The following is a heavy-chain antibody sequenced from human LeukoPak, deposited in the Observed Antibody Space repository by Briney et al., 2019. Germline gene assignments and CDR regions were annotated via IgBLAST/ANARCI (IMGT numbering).Heavy chain of an antibody. CDR3: ARYSGYDYPFDY. Sequence: GGSLRLSCAASGFTFSSYAMSWVRQAPGKGLEWVSVISASGGSTYYADSVKGRFTISRDNSKNTLYLQMSSLRAEDTAVYYCARYSGYDYPFDYWGQGTLVTVSS. J-gene: IGHJ4*02. CDR2: ISASGGST. V-gene: IGHV3-23*01. D-gene: IGHD5-12*01. CDR1: GFTFSSYA.